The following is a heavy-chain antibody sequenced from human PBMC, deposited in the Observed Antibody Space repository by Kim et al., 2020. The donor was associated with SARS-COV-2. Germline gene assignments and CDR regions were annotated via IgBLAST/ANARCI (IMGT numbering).Heavy chain of an antibody. V-gene: IGHV3-9*01. D-gene: IGHD3-3*01. CDR3: AKDISGGVFGVVIPMGSRGMDV. J-gene: IGHJ6*02. CDR1: GFTFDDYA. CDR2: ISWNSGSI. Sequence: GGSLRLSCAASGFTFDDYAMHWVRQAPGKGLEWVSGISWNSGSIGYADSVKGRFTISRDNAKNSLYLQMNSLRAEDTALYYCAKDISGGVFGVVIPMGSRGMDVWGQGTTVTVSS.